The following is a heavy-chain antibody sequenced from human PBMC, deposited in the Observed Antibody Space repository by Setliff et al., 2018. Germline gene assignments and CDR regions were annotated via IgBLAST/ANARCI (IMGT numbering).Heavy chain of an antibody. J-gene: IGHJ1*01. CDR3: AKVQAVAGTCFQH. CDR1: GFTFSSYA. CDR2: ISGSGGST. V-gene: IGHV3-23*01. Sequence: GSLRLSCAASGFTFSSYAMSWVRQAPGKGLEWVSAISGSGGSTYYADSVKGRFTISRDNSKNTLYQQMNSLRAEDTAVYYCAKVQAVAGTCFQHWGQGTLVTVSS. D-gene: IGHD6-19*01.